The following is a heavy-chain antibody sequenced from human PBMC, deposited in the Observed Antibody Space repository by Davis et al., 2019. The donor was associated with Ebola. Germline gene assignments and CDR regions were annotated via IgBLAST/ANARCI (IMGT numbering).Heavy chain of an antibody. CDR1: GFTFSDYY. V-gene: IGHV3-11*01. CDR3: ARVYGSGWYGGANDSFDI. Sequence: GESLKISCEVSGFTFSDYYMSWIRQAPGKGLEWIAYIGPSGNSFYCADSVKGRFTISRDNAKGSLHLQMNSLRAEDTALYYCARVYGSGWYGGANDSFDIWGQGTMVTVSS. J-gene: IGHJ3*02. CDR2: IGPSGNSF. D-gene: IGHD6-19*01.